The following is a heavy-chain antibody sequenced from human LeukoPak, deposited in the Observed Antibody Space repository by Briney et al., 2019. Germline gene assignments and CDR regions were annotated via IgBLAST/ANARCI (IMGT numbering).Heavy chain of an antibody. D-gene: IGHD4-11*01. CDR1: GFTFSSYA. Sequence: GGSLRLSCAASGFTFSSYAMHWVRQAPGKGLEWVAVISYDGSNKYYADSVKGRFTISRDNSKNTLYLQMNSLRAEDTAVYYCAKAVTANDYNKDLNWFDPWGQGTLVTVSS. J-gene: IGHJ5*02. CDR3: AKAVTANDYNKDLNWFDP. CDR2: ISYDGSNK. V-gene: IGHV3-30*04.